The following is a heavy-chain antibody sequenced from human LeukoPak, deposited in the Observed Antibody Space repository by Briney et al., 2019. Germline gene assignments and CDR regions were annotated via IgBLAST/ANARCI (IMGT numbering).Heavy chain of an antibody. J-gene: IGHJ4*02. CDR1: GFIFSNYA. CDR2: INSNGGST. Sequence: PGGSLRLSCAASGFIFSNYAMIWVRQAPGKGLEYVSAINSNGGSTYYANSVKGRFTISRDNSKNTLYLQMGSLRAEDMAVYYCVRASTRESYSGLIDYWGQGTLVTVSS. CDR3: VRASTRESYSGLIDY. V-gene: IGHV3-64*01. D-gene: IGHD2-15*01.